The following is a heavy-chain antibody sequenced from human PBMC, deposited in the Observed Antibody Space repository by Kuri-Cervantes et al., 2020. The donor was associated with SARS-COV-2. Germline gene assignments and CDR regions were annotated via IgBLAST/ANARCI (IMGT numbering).Heavy chain of an antibody. Sequence: LSLTCAASGFTFSSYAMHWVRQAPGKGLEWVAVISHDGSNKYYADSVKGRFTISRDNSKNTLYLQMNSLRAEDTAVYYCARDWGSGYSGGRGMDVWGQGTTVTVSS. V-gene: IGHV3-30-3*01. CDR1: GFTFSSYA. D-gene: IGHD3-3*01. J-gene: IGHJ6*02. CDR3: ARDWGSGYSGGRGMDV. CDR2: ISHDGSNK.